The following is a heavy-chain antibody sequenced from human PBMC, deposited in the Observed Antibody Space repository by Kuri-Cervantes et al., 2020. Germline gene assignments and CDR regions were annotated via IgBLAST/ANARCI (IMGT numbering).Heavy chain of an antibody. J-gene: IGHJ6*02. CDR1: GYTFTNYG. V-gene: IGHV1-18*01. D-gene: IGHD1-1*01. CDR2: ISPDNGNT. CDR3: ARVQIEVESTETGTTHYYYAMDV. Sequence: ASVMVSCKASGYTFTNYGINWVRQAPGQGLEWMGWISPDNGNTNYAQKFQGRVTMTTETATNTAYMELWGLRSDDTAVYYCARVQIEVESTETGTTHYYYAMDVWGQGTTVTVSS.